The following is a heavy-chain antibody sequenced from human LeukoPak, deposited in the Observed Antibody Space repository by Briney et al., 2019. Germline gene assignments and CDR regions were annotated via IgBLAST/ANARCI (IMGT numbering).Heavy chain of an antibody. J-gene: IGHJ3*02. CDR1: GFTFSSYW. D-gene: IGHD5-12*01. CDR3: ARELSGLLDAFDI. V-gene: IGHV3-74*01. CDR2: TNGDGTST. Sequence: GGSLRLSCAASGFTFSSYWMHWVRQVPGKGLVWVSRTNGDGTSTIYADSVKGRFTISRDNAKNTLFLQMNSLRVEDTAVYYCARELSGLLDAFDIWGQGTMVTVSS.